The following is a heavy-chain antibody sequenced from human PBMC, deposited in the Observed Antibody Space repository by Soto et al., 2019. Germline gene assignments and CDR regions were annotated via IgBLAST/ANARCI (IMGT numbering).Heavy chain of an antibody. V-gene: IGHV1-18*01. CDR3: ARGSQYYDILTGYQSASPPFDY. Sequence: QVQLVQSGAEVKKPGASVKVSCKASGYTFTSYGISWVRQAPGQGLEWMGWISAYNGNTNYAQKLQGRVTMTTDTSTSTAYMELRSLRSDDTAVYYCARGSQYYDILTGYQSASPPFDYWGQGTLVTVSS. CDR2: ISAYNGNT. D-gene: IGHD3-9*01. J-gene: IGHJ4*02. CDR1: GYTFTSYG.